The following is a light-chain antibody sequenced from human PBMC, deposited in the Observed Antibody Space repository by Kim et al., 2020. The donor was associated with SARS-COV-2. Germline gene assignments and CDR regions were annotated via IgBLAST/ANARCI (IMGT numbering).Light chain of an antibody. V-gene: IGKV1-9*01. Sequence: APVGDRVTITCRASPAISTYLAWYQQKPGKAPNLLISTTSTLQSGVPSRVSGSGSGTEFTLTISSLQPEDFATYYCQQLNSYPITFGQGTRLEIK. CDR3: QQLNSYPIT. CDR2: TTS. J-gene: IGKJ5*01. CDR1: PAISTY.